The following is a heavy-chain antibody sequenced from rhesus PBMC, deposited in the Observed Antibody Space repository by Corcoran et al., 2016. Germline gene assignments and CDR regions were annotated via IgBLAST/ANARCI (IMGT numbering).Heavy chain of an antibody. CDR2: ISCSGGRT. Sequence: QVQLQESGPGLVKPSETLSLTCAVSGGSISSNYCTWIPQPPGKGQEWIGRISCSGGRTAYSPSSKSRVTISTDTSKNQFSLKLGCVTASDTAVYYCARGYGSGDYGANSWGQGVLVTVSS. CDR3: ARGYGSGDYGANS. D-gene: IGHD3-28*01. CDR1: GGSISSNY. V-gene: IGHV4-173*01. J-gene: IGHJ4*01.